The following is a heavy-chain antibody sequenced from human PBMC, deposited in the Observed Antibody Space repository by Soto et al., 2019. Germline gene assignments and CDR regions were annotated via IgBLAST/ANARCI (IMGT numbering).Heavy chain of an antibody. D-gene: IGHD3-22*01. CDR1: GGSISSGDYY. V-gene: IGHV4-30-4*01. Sequence: QVQLQESGPGLVKSSQTLSLTCTVSGGSISSGDYYWRWIRQPPGKGLEGIGYIYYTGSTYYNPSLKSRITISVDTSKNQLSLKLSSVTAADTAVYYCARAYDDSSGYYGGLGYWGQGTLVAVSS. J-gene: IGHJ4*02. CDR3: ARAYDDSSGYYGGLGY. CDR2: IYYTGST.